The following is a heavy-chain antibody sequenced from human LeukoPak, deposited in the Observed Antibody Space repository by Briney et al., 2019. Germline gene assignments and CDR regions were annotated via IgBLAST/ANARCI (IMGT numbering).Heavy chain of an antibody. J-gene: IGHJ4*02. Sequence: ASVKVSCKASGYTFTSHGISWVRQAPGQGLEWMGWISAYNGNTNYAQKLQGRVTITADKSTSTAYMELSSLRSEDTAVYYCARDSGYSSSWPRGDWGQGTLVTVSS. V-gene: IGHV1-18*01. CDR1: GYTFTSHG. CDR2: ISAYNGNT. D-gene: IGHD6-13*01. CDR3: ARDSGYSSSWPRGD.